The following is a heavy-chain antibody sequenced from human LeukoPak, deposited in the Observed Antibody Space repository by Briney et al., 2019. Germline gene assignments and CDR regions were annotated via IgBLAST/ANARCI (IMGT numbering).Heavy chain of an antibody. Sequence: GGSLRLSCAASGFTFSSYAMSWVRQAPGKGLEWVSAIIGSGGSTYYADSVKGRFTISRDNSKNMLYLRMNSLRVEDTAIYYCAKDRRIAAVGPRRTINSWFDPWGQGTLVTVSS. D-gene: IGHD6-13*01. J-gene: IGHJ5*02. CDR2: IIGSGGST. V-gene: IGHV3-23*01. CDR1: GFTFSSYA. CDR3: AKDRRIAAVGPRRTINSWFDP.